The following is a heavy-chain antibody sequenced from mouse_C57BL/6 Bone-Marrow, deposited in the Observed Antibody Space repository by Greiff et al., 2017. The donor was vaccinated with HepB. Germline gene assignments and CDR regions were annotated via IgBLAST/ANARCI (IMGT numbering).Heavy chain of an antibody. D-gene: IGHD1-1*01. CDR3: ARLLRYPFDY. CDR2: IYPRSGNT. CDR1: GYAFTSYG. V-gene: IGHV1-81*01. Sequence: QVQLKESGAELARPGASVKLSCKASGYAFTSYGISWVKQRTGQGLEWIGEIYPRSGNTYYNEKFKGKATLTADKSSSTAYMELRSLTSEDSAVYFCARLLRYPFDYWGQGTTLTVSS. J-gene: IGHJ2*01.